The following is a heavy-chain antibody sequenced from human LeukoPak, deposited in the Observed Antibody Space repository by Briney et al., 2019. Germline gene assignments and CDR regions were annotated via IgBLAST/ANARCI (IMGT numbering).Heavy chain of an antibody. J-gene: IGHJ4*02. Sequence: PGGSLRLSCAASGFSFSGYWMSWVRQTPGKGLEWVSSISSSSSYIYYADSVKGRFTISRDNAKNSLYLQMSSLRAEDTAVYYCARDSSYYAFGYWGQGTLVTVSS. CDR2: ISSSSSYI. V-gene: IGHV3-21*01. CDR3: ARDSSYYAFGY. CDR1: GFSFSGYW. D-gene: IGHD3-10*01.